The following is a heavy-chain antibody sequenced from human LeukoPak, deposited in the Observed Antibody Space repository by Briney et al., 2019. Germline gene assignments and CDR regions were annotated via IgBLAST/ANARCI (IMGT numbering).Heavy chain of an antibody. CDR2: IKQDGIKT. Sequence: GGSLRLSCEASGFMFSSYWMSWVRQAPGSGLEWVANIKQDGIKTYYVDSVKGRFTISRDNAKNSLYLQMNSLRAEDTAVYYCAKDRDYYDSSGYFDYWGQGTLVTVSS. J-gene: IGHJ4*02. V-gene: IGHV3-7*01. CDR1: GFMFSSYW. D-gene: IGHD3-22*01. CDR3: AKDRDYYDSSGYFDY.